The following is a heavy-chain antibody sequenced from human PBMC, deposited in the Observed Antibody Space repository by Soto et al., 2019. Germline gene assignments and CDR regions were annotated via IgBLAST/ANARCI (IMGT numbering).Heavy chain of an antibody. CDR2: IKQDGSEK. CDR3: ARDPSIGGDYIWGRYRDTRTNDAFDS. V-gene: IGHV3-7*01. D-gene: IGHD3-16*02. J-gene: IGHJ3*02. CDR1: GFTFSSYW. Sequence: GGSLRLSCAASGFTFSSYWMSWVLQAPWKGLEWVANIKQDGSEKYYVDSVKGRFTISRDNAKNSLYLQMNSLRAEDTAVYYCARDPSIGGDYIWGRYRDTRTNDAFDSWGQVTMVTVAS.